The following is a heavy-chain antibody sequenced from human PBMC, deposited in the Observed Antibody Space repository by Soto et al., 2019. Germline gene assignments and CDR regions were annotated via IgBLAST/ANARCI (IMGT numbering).Heavy chain of an antibody. Sequence: QVQLVESGGGVVQPGRSLRLSCAASGFTFSSYAMHWVRQAPGKGLEWVAVISYDGSNKYYADSVKGRFTISRDNSKNTLYLQMNSLRAEDTAVYYCARDSGRGYQLLWAFDIWGQGTMVTVSS. CDR1: GFTFSSYA. CDR3: ARDSGRGYQLLWAFDI. D-gene: IGHD2-2*01. J-gene: IGHJ3*02. CDR2: ISYDGSNK. V-gene: IGHV3-30-3*01.